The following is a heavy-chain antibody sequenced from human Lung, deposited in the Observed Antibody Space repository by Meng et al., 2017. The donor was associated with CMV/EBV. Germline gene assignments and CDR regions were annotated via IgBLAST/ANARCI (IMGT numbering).Heavy chain of an antibody. CDR1: GFTFRNYN. CDR3: TRPDSSYWPSDD. CDR2: ISTMSTYM. J-gene: IGHJ4*02. D-gene: IGHD6-6*01. Sequence: GGSXRLXXAASGFTFRNYNMNWIRQAPGKGLEWVSSISTMSTYMKYADSVKGRFTISRDNAKSSLYLQMNSLRAEDTAVYYCTRPDSSYWPSDDWGQGTLVTVSS. V-gene: IGHV3-21*01.